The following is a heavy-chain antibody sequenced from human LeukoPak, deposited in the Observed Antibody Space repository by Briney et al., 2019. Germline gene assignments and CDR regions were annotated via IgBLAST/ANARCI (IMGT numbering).Heavy chain of an antibody. V-gene: IGHV4-39*01. Sequence: PSETLSLTCTVSGGSISSSRYYWGWLRQPPGKGLEWIGSIYYSGSTYYNPSLKSRVTISVDTSKNQFSLKLRSVTAADTAVYYCARLDSYGFLWGQGTLVTVSS. CDR1: GGSISSSRYY. J-gene: IGHJ4*02. D-gene: IGHD5-18*01. CDR2: IYYSGST. CDR3: ARLDSYGFL.